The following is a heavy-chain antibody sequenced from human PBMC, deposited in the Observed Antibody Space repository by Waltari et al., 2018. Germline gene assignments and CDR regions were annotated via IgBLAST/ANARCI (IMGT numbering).Heavy chain of an antibody. CDR1: GFTFSSYS. V-gene: IGHV3-21*04. Sequence: EVQLVESGGGLVKPGGSLRLSCAASGFTFSSYSMNWVRQAPGKGLEWVSSISSSSSYIYYADSVKGRFTISRDNAKNSLYLQMNSLRSEDTAVYYCARAGYDCGGDCYSRDLTYWGQGTLVTVSS. J-gene: IGHJ4*02. D-gene: IGHD2-21*02. CDR2: ISSSSSYI. CDR3: ARAGYDCGGDCYSRDLTY.